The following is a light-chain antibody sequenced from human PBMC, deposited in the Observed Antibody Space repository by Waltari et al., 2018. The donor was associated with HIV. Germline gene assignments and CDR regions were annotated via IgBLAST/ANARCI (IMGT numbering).Light chain of an antibody. CDR2: DCS. CDR1: SSDVGRYNY. V-gene: IGLV2-14*03. J-gene: IGLJ2*01. CDR3: SSYTSSRTVV. Sequence: QSALTQPASVSGSPGQSITLSCTGASSDVGRYNYVSWYQHHPGKAPKLIIYDCSNRPSGVSNRFSGSKSGTTASLTIAWLQAEDEADYYCSSYTSSRTVVFGGGTKLTVL.